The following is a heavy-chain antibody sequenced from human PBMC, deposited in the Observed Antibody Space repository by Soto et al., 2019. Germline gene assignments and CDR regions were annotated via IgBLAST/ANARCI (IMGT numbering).Heavy chain of an antibody. D-gene: IGHD2-2*01. CDR3: ARDRCSSTSCPDYYYYGMDV. Sequence: PGETLKISCKGSGYSFTSYWIGWVRQMPGKGLEWMGIIYPGDSDTRYSPSFQGQVTISADKSISTAYLQWSSLKASDTAMYYCARDRCSSTSCPDYYYYGMDVWGQGTTVTVSS. CDR2: IYPGDSDT. CDR1: GYSFTSYW. V-gene: IGHV5-51*01. J-gene: IGHJ6*02.